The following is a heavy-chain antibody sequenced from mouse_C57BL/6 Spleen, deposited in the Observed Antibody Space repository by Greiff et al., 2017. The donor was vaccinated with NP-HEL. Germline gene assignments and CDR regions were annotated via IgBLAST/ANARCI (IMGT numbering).Heavy chain of an antibody. CDR2: ISDGGSYT. CDR1: GFTFSSYA. CDR3: ARDYYGSSDPFAY. J-gene: IGHJ3*01. V-gene: IGHV5-4*01. Sequence: EVMLVESGGGLVKPGGSLKLSCAASGFTFSSYAMSWVRQTPEKRLEWVATISDGGSYTYYPDNVKGRFTISRDNAKNNLYLQMSHLKSEDTAMYYCARDYYGSSDPFAYWGQGTLVTVSA. D-gene: IGHD1-1*01.